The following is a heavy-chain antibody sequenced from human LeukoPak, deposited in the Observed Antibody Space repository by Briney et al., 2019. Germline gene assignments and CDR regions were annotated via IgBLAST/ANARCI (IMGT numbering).Heavy chain of an antibody. CDR2: ISGGST. V-gene: IGHV3-38-3*01. J-gene: IGHJ4*02. CDR3: AKDRIRYFDWLSSFDY. Sequence: GGSLRLSCAASGFTVSSNEMSWVRQAPGKGLEWVSSISGGSTYYADSRKGRFTISRDNSKNTLHLQMNSLRAEDTAVYYCAKDRIRYFDWLSSFDYWGQGTLVTVSS. CDR1: GFTVSSNE. D-gene: IGHD3-9*01.